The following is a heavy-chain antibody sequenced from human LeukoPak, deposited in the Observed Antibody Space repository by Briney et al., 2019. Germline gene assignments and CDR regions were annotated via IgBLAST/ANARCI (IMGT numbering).Heavy chain of an antibody. CDR3: ARRRGNGYYNDY. CDR1: GFTFSNYY. V-gene: IGHV3-66*01. J-gene: IGHJ4*02. D-gene: IGHD2-21*02. CDR2: IYSGGST. Sequence: GGSLRLSRAASGFTFSNYYMNWVRQAPGKGLEWVSVIYSGGSTYYADSVKGTFTISRDKSKNTLYLQMNSLRAEDTAVYYCARRRGNGYYNDYWGQGTLVTVSS.